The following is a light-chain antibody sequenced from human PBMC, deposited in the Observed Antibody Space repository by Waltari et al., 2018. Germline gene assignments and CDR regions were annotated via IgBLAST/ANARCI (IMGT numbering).Light chain of an antibody. CDR1: QRISSN. J-gene: IGKJ4*01. CDR3: QQRTSWPLT. V-gene: IGKV3-11*01. Sequence: EIVLTQSPATLSLSPGARATLSCRASQRISSNLGWYQQKPGQAPRLLIHEASKRATGIPARFLGSGSGTDFTLTISSLEAEDFAVYYCQQRTSWPLTFGGGTRVEVK. CDR2: EAS.